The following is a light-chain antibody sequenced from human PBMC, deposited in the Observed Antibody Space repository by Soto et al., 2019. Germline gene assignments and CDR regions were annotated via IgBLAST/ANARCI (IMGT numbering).Light chain of an antibody. V-gene: IGKV1-5*01. Sequence: DIPMTQSPSTVSASVGDRVTITCRASQSISSWLAWYQQKPGKAPKLLIYDASSLESGVPSRFSGSGSGTEFTLTISSLQPDDFSTYYCQQYNSYLYTFGQGTKLEIK. CDR3: QQYNSYLYT. J-gene: IGKJ2*01. CDR2: DAS. CDR1: QSISSW.